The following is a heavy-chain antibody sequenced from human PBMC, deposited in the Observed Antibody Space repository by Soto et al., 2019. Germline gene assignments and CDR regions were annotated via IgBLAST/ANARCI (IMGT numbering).Heavy chain of an antibody. Sequence: SETLSLTCTVSGGSISSSSYYWGWIRQPPGKGLEWIGSIYYSGSTYYNPSLKSRVTISVDTSKNQFSLKLSSVTAADTAMYYCAAKGGDYYYYGMDVWGQGTTVTVSS. D-gene: IGHD3-16*01. J-gene: IGHJ6*02. CDR3: AAKGGDYYYYGMDV. CDR2: IYYSGST. CDR1: GGSISSSSYY. V-gene: IGHV4-39*01.